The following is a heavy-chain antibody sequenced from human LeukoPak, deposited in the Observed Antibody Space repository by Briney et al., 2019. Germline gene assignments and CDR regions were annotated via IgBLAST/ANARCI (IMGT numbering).Heavy chain of an antibody. CDR1: GGSISSGDYY. Sequence: SQTLSLTCTVSGGSISSGDYYWSWIRRPPGKGLEWIGYIYYNGSTYYNPSLKGRVTISVDTSKNQFSLKLSSVTAADTAVYYCARTSLGGAWFDPWGQGTLVTVSS. D-gene: IGHD3-10*01. V-gene: IGHV4-30-4*08. CDR2: IYYNGST. CDR3: ARTSLGGAWFDP. J-gene: IGHJ5*02.